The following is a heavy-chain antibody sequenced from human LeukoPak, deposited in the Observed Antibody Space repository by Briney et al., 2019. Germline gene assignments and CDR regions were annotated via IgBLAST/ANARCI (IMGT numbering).Heavy chain of an antibody. J-gene: IGHJ3*02. D-gene: IGHD2-2*01. CDR2: ISAYNGNT. CDR3: ARDEEYCSSTSCYRGAFDI. Sequence: ASVKVSCKASGYTFTSYGISWVRQAPGQGLEWMGWISAYNGNTNYAQKLQGRATMTTDTSTSTAYMELRSLRSDDTAVYYCARDEEYCSSTSCYRGAFDIWGQGTMVTVSS. CDR1: GYTFTSYG. V-gene: IGHV1-18*01.